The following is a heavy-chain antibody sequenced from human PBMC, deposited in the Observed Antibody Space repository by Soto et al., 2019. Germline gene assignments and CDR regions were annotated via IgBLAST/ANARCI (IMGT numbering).Heavy chain of an antibody. J-gene: IGHJ6*02. CDR3: ARGRRNCSGGSCYSYSDYYYGMDV. D-gene: IGHD2-15*01. CDR1: GGTFRSYA. Sequence: ASLKVSCKASGGTFRSYAISWVRQAPGQGLEWMGGIIPIFGTANYAQKFQGRVTITADESTSTAYMELSSLRSEDTAVYYCARGRRNCSGGSCYSYSDYYYGMDVWGQGTTVTVSS. V-gene: IGHV1-69*13. CDR2: IIPIFGTA.